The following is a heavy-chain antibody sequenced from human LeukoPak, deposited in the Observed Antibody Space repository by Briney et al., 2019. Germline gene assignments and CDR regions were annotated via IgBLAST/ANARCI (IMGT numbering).Heavy chain of an antibody. CDR2: ISSSNNII. CDR3: ARDGSPQLAHNWFDP. V-gene: IGHV3-11*04. CDR1: GFTFSDYH. Sequence: GGSLRLSCAASGFTFSDYHMSWIRQAPGKGLEWVSYISSSNNIIYYADSVKGRFTISRDNAKNSLYLQMNSLRAEDTAVYYCARDGSPQLAHNWFDPWGQGTLVTVSS. J-gene: IGHJ5*02. D-gene: IGHD2-2*01.